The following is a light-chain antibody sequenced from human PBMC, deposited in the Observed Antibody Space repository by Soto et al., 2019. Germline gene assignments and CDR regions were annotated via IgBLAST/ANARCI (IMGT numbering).Light chain of an antibody. CDR2: GNK. Sequence: QSVLTQPPSVSVAPGQSVTISCTGSSSNIVAGYDVHWYQQRPGTAPKLLIYGNKNRPSGVPDRFSGSKSGTSASLAITGLQAEDEADYYCQSYDSSLSVSYVFGTGTKVTVL. CDR1: SSNIVAGYD. CDR3: QSYDSSLSVSYV. J-gene: IGLJ1*01. V-gene: IGLV1-40*01.